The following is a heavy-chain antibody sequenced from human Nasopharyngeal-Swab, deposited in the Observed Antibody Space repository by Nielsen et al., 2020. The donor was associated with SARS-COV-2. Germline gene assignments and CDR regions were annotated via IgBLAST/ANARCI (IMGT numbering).Heavy chain of an antibody. V-gene: IGHV3-9*01. CDR3: AKGGIITMVRGATN. CDR2: ISWNSGSI. CDR1: GFTFDDYA. J-gene: IGHJ4*02. Sequence: GGSLRLSCAASGFTFDDYAMHWVRQAPGKGLEWVSGISWNSGSIGYADSVKGRFTISRDNAKNSLYLQMNSLRAEDTALYYCAKGGIITMVRGATNWGQGTPVTVSS. D-gene: IGHD3-10*01.